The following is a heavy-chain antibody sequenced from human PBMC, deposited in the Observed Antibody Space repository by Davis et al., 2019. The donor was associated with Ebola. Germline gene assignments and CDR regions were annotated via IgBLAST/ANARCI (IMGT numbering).Heavy chain of an antibody. Sequence: ASVKVSCKASGYTFTGYYMHWVRQAPGQGLEWMGWINPNSGGTNYAQKFQGRVTMTRDTSISTAYMELSRLRSDDTAVYYCARGDLAARPGFYYYYGMDVWGQGTTVTVSS. D-gene: IGHD6-6*01. J-gene: IGHJ6*02. CDR2: INPNSGGT. CDR1: GYTFTGYY. V-gene: IGHV1-2*02. CDR3: ARGDLAARPGFYYYYGMDV.